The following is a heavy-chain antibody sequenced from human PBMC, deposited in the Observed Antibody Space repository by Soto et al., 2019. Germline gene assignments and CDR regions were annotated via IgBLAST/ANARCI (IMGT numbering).Heavy chain of an antibody. D-gene: IGHD2-21*02. J-gene: IGHJ1*01. CDR2: INHIGST. V-gene: IGHV4-34*02. CDR3: ASTDHCGGDCYYFKR. Sequence: QVQLQQWGAGLLKPSETLSLTCAINGGSFSGYYWSWIRQPPWKGLDWIGEINHIGSTNYNTSLKSRVTISVDTYKNQFSLKLSSVTAADTAVYYCASTDHCGGDCYYFKRWGQGNLVNVSS. CDR1: GGSFSGYY.